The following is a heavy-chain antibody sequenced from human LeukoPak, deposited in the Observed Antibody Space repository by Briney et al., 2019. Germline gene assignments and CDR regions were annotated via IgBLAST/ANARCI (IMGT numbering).Heavy chain of an antibody. V-gene: IGHV3-21*01. CDR1: GFTFSSYS. D-gene: IGHD5-18*01. Sequence: GGSLRLSCAASGFTFSSYSMNWVRQAPGKGLEWDSSISSSSSYIYYADSVKGRFTISRDNAKNSLYLQMNSLRAEDTAVYYCARIGGYSYGHYFDYWGQGTLVTVSS. J-gene: IGHJ4*02. CDR2: ISSSSSYI. CDR3: ARIGGYSYGHYFDY.